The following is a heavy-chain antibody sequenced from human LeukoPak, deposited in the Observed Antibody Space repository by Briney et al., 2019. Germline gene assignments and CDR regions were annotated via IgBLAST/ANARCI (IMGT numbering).Heavy chain of an antibody. Sequence: PSQTLSLTCTVSGGSISSGGYYWSWIRQHPGKGLEWIGYIYYSGSTYYNPSLKSRVTISVDTSKNQFSLKLSSVIAADTAVYYCARGRYDILTGYDDAFDIWGQGTMVTVSS. CDR2: IYYSGST. D-gene: IGHD3-9*01. V-gene: IGHV4-31*03. CDR1: GGSISSGGYY. J-gene: IGHJ3*02. CDR3: ARGRYDILTGYDDAFDI.